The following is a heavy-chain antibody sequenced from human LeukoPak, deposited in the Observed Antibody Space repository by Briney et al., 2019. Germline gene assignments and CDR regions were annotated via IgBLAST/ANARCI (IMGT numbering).Heavy chain of an antibody. V-gene: IGHV4-59*08. D-gene: IGHD3-16*01. CDR2: IYYSGST. Sequence: RPSETLSLTCTVSGGSISSYYWSWIRQPPGKGLEWIGYIYYSGSTNYNPSLKSRVTVSLDTSKNQFSLELRSVTAADTAVYYCARLRMGAYFDLWGRGTLVTVSS. J-gene: IGHJ2*01. CDR3: ARLRMGAYFDL. CDR1: GGSISSYY.